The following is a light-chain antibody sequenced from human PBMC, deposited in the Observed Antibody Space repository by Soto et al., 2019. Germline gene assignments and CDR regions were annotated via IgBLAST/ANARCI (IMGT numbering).Light chain of an antibody. V-gene: IGKV3-11*01. CDR2: DGS. J-gene: IGKJ5*01. CDR1: QNLHSF. CDR3: QQRTRWPMT. Sequence: EIVLKQSPATAPASPGERVTPSCRASQNLHSFLNWYQQRPGQAPRPLIYDGSKRAAGVPDRISGDGSGTDYTLTISSLEPEDFAVYYCQQRTRWPMTFGQGTRLEV.